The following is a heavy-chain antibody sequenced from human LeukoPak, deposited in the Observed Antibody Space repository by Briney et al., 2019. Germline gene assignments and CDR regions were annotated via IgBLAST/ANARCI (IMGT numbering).Heavy chain of an antibody. D-gene: IGHD3-3*01. CDR2: IKQDGSEK. Sequence: PGGSLRLSCAASGFTFSSYWMSWVRQAPGKGLEWVANIKQDGSEKYYVDSVKGRFTISRDNAKNSLYLQMNSLRAEDTAVYYCARDPTQAVLRFLEWYPKGAFDIWGQGTMVTVSS. V-gene: IGHV3-7*01. J-gene: IGHJ3*02. CDR3: ARDPTQAVLRFLEWYPKGAFDI. CDR1: GFTFSSYW.